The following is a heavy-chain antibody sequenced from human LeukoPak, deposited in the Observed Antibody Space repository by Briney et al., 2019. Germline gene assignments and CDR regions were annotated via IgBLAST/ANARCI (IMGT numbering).Heavy chain of an antibody. CDR1: GFTVTTNY. V-gene: IGHV3-21*01. J-gene: IGHJ6*02. CDR3: ARDLPGTAMVTLDV. Sequence: PGGSLRLSCAASGFTVTTNYMTWVRQAPGKGLEWVSSISSSSSYIYYADSVEGRFTISRDNAKNSLYLQMNSLRAEDTAVYYCARDLPGTAMVTLDVWGQGTTVTVSS. CDR2: ISSSSSYI. D-gene: IGHD5-18*01.